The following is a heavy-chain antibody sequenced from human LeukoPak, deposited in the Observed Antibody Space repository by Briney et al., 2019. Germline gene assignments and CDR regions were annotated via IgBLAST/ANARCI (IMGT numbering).Heavy chain of an antibody. CDR1: GGSISSSSYY. Sequence: PSETLSLTCTVSGGSISSSSYYWVWIRQPPGKGLEWIGEINHSGITDYNPSLRSRVTISVDTSKNQFSLKLSSVTAADTAIYYCARAVIVVAAATQRNWFDPWGQGTLVTVSS. V-gene: IGHV4-39*07. J-gene: IGHJ5*02. CDR3: ARAVIVVAAATQRNWFDP. D-gene: IGHD2-15*01. CDR2: INHSGIT.